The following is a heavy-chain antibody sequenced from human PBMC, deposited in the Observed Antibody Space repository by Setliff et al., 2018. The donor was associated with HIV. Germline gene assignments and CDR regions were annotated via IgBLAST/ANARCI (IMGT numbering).Heavy chain of an antibody. CDR1: GFTFSNYN. CDR2: IKQDGSEK. CDR3: LRERNFWSRSPG. V-gene: IGHV3-7*04. J-gene: IGHJ4*02. D-gene: IGHD3-3*01. Sequence: LRLSCAASGFTFSNYNMNWVRQAPGKGLEWVANIKQDGSEKYYVDSVKGRFTISRDNAKNSLSLQMNSLRAEDTAVYYCLRERNFWSRSPGWGQGTLVTVSS.